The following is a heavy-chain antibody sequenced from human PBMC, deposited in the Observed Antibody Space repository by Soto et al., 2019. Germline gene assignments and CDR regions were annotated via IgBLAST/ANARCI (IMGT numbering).Heavy chain of an antibody. Sequence: EVQLVESGGGLVQPGGSLRLSCAASGFTFSTYWMTWLRQAPGKGLEWVANIKQDGSVKHYVDSVKDRFTISRDNAENSEYLQMNSLSAEDTSMYYCARGGYGGDYWGQGALVTVSS. J-gene: IGHJ4*02. CDR2: IKQDGSVK. V-gene: IGHV3-7*04. D-gene: IGHD5-12*01. CDR3: ARGGYGGDY. CDR1: GFTFSTYW.